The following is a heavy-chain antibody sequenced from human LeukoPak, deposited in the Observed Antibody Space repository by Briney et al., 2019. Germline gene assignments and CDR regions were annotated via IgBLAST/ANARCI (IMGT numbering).Heavy chain of an antibody. J-gene: IGHJ6*03. D-gene: IGHD5-12*01. CDR1: GFTFSSYA. Sequence: GGSLRLSCAVSGFTFSSYAMSWVRQAPGKGLEWVSAISGSGGSTYYADSVKGRFTISRDNSKNTLYLQMNSLRAEDTAVYYCAKVVATTPDYYMDVWGKGTTVTVSS. CDR3: AKVVATTPDYYMDV. CDR2: ISGSGGST. V-gene: IGHV3-23*01.